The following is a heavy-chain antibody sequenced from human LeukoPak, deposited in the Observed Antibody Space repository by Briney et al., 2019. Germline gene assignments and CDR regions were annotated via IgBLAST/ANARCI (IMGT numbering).Heavy chain of an antibody. CDR3: ARGAGSDYYYYYGMDV. Sequence: GGSLRLSCAASGFTFSSYSMNWVRQAPGKGLEWVSYIGTSSSSIYHADSVKGRFTISRDNAKNSLFLQMNSLRDEDTAVYYCARGAGSDYYYYYGMDVWGQGTTVTVSS. V-gene: IGHV3-48*02. CDR1: GFTFSSYS. CDR2: IGTSSSSI. J-gene: IGHJ6*02. D-gene: IGHD6-25*01.